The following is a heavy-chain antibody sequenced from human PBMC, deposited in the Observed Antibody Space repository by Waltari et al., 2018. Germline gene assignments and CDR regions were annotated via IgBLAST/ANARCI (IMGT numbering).Heavy chain of an antibody. CDR3: SRQVLGYCTSAACRRLES. CDR1: GDSINRGYY. Sequence: QVQLQESGPGLGKPSETLSPTCDVSGDSINRGYYWGGFRQSPGKGLEWIATIYHAGDTFYNPSLKSRVTIAMDTSKNQFSLKLNSVTAADTAVYFCSRQVLGYCTSAACRRLESWGQGTLVTVSS. D-gene: IGHD2-2*03. J-gene: IGHJ4*02. V-gene: IGHV4-38-2*01. CDR2: IYHAGDT.